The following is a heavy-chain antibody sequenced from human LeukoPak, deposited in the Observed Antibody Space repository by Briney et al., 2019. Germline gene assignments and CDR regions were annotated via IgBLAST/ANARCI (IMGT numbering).Heavy chain of an antibody. CDR2: ISNDGSST. V-gene: IGHV3-74*01. D-gene: IGHD2-21*02. CDR3: ARLYGGDSPFDY. Sequence: PGGSLRLSCAASGFTFSSYWMHRVRQVSGKGLVWVSHISNDGSSTNYADSVKGRFTISRDNAKNTLYLQMSSLRAEDTAVYYCARLYGGDSPFDYWGQGTLVTVSS. CDR1: GFTFSSYW. J-gene: IGHJ4*02.